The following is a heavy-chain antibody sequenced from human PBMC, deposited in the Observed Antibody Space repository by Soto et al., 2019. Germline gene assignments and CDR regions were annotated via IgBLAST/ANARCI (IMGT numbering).Heavy chain of an antibody. CDR2: IYYSGST. D-gene: IGHD3-10*01. CDR1: GGSISSSSYY. Sequence: PSETLSLTCTVSGGSISSSSYYWGWIRQPPGKGLEWIGSIYYSGSTYYNPSLKSRVTISVDTSKNQFSLKLSSVTAADTAVYYCARRLLNYYGSGISYELHNWFDPWGQGTLVTVSS. CDR3: ARRLLNYYGSGISYELHNWFDP. J-gene: IGHJ5*02. V-gene: IGHV4-39*01.